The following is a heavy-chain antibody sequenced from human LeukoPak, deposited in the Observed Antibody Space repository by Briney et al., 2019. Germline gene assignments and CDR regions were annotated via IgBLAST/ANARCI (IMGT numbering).Heavy chain of an antibody. V-gene: IGHV4-30-4*08. CDR1: GGSISSGDYY. Sequence: SQTLSLTCTVSGGSISSGDYYWSWIRQPPGKGLEWIGYIYYSGSTYYNPSLKSRVTISVDTSKNQFSLKLSSVTAADTAVYYCARAGGYCSSTSCYGNAFDIWGQGTMVTVSS. CDR2: IYYSGST. D-gene: IGHD2-2*01. CDR3: ARAGGYCSSTSCYGNAFDI. J-gene: IGHJ3*02.